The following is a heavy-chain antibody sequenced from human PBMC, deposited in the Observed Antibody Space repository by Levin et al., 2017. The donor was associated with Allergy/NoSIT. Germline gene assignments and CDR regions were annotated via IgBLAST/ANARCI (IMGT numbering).Heavy chain of an antibody. V-gene: IGHV3-21*01. J-gene: IGHJ4*02. D-gene: IGHD6-13*01. CDR2: ISSSSSYI. Sequence: GESLKISCAASGFTFSSYSMNWVRQAPGKGLEWVSSISSSSSYIYYADSVKGRFTISRDNAKNSLYLQMNSLRAEDTAVYYCASDSWYSSSWLWGQGTLVTVSS. CDR3: ASDSWYSSSWL. CDR1: GFTFSSYS.